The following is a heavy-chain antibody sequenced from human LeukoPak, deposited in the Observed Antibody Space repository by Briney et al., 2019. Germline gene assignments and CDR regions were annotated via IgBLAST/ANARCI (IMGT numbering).Heavy chain of an antibody. J-gene: IGHJ4*02. V-gene: IGHV1-2*02. CDR1: GYTFTDYY. Sequence: ASVKVSCKASGYTFTDYYMHWVRHAPGQGLEWMGWINPNSGGTKYAQKFQGRVTMTRDASISTAYMEVSRLRSEDTAVYYCGRDNGDYVLDYWGQGTLVTVSS. D-gene: IGHD4-17*01. CDR2: INPNSGGT. CDR3: GRDNGDYVLDY.